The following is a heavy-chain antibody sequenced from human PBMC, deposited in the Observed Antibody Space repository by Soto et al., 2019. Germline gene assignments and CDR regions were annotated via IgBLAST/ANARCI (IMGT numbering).Heavy chain of an antibody. CDR2: ISSSSGNT. J-gene: IGHJ4*02. CDR1: GFTFSDNY. V-gene: IGHV3-11*06. D-gene: IGHD5-12*01. CDR3: VRVRRYSGFYTFDY. Sequence: GGSLRLSCAASGFTFSDNYMSWIRQAPAKGLEWVSYISSSSGNTNYADSVKGRFTISRDNAKNSLYLQMNSLRADDTAVYYCVRVRRYSGFYTFDYWGQGTLVTVSS.